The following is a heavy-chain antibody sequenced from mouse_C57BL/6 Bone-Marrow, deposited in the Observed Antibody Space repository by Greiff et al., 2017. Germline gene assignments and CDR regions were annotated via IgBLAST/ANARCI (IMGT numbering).Heavy chain of an antibody. CDR2: INYDGSST. J-gene: IGHJ1*03. Sequence: EVQLVESEGGLVQPGSSMKLSCTASGFTFSDYYMAWVRQVPEKGLEWVANINYDGSSTYYLDSLKSRFIISRDNAKNILYLQMSSLKSEDTATYYCAREGDYYGSDWYCDVWGTGTTVNVSS. CDR3: AREGDYYGSDWYCDV. V-gene: IGHV5-16*01. CDR1: GFTFSDYY. D-gene: IGHD1-1*01.